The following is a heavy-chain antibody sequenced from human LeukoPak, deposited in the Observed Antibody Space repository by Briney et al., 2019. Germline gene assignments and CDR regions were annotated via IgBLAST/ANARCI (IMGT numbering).Heavy chain of an antibody. J-gene: IGHJ4*02. CDR1: GFTISSYE. CDR3: ERDYDY. V-gene: IGHV3-48*03. Sequence: GESLRLSCAASGFTISSYEMNWIRMPPPTGLGRDSYSSSSGSTISYADSVKGRFTISRDNAKNSLYLQMNSRRAEDTAVYYWERDYDYWGQGTLVTVSS. CDR2: SSSSGSTI.